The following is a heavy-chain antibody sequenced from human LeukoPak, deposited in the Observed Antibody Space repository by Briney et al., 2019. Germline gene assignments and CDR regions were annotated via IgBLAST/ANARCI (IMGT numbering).Heavy chain of an antibody. CDR3: AKDPAGGSSWYPSDAFDI. D-gene: IGHD6-13*01. CDR1: GFTFSSYG. J-gene: IGHJ3*02. V-gene: IGHV3-30*02. CDR2: IRYDGSSK. Sequence: PGGSLRLSCAASGFTFSSYGMHWVRQAPGKGLEWVAFIRYDGSSKYYADSVKGRFTISRDNSKNTLYLQMNSLRAEDTAVYYCAKDPAGGSSWYPSDAFDIWGQGTMVTVSS.